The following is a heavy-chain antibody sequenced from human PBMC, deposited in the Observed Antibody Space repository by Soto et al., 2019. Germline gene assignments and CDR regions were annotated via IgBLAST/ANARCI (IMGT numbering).Heavy chain of an antibody. CDR3: ARKDTSGYFNWCEP. CDR2: IFPSDSDT. D-gene: IGHD3-22*01. Sequence: RHTLKLACKLSRYRFSSSWIAWVLQKTGKGLELMGIIFPSDSDTRYSPSFQGQVTISADRSTSTVFLQWASLKASDTAVYVCARKDTSGYFNWCEPWGQRTLVTVS. CDR1: RYRFSSSW. J-gene: IGHJ5*02. V-gene: IGHV5-51*01.